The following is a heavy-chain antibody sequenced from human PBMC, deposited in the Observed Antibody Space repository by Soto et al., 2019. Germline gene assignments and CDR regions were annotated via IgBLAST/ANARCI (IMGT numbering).Heavy chain of an antibody. CDR3: ASRDPGTSVDY. V-gene: IGHV4-4*02. CDR2: IYRTGST. Sequence: SETLSLTCSVSGGSFTSNNWWTWVRQPPGQGLEWIGEIYRTGSTNYNPSLKSRVTISLDKSENQFSLKVTSLTAADTAVYYCASRDPGTSVDYWGQGTLVTVSA. J-gene: IGHJ4*02. CDR1: GGSFTSNNW. D-gene: IGHD1-7*01.